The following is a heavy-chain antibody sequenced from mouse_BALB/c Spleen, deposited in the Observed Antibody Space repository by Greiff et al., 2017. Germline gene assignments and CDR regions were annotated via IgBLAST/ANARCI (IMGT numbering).Heavy chain of an antibody. CDR3: TSTTTVVATDAMDY. Sequence: EVQLKESGTVLARPGASVKMSCKASGYTFTSYWMHWVKQRPGQGLEWIGAIYPGNSDTSYNQKFKGKAKLTAVTSTSTAYMELSSLTNEDSAVYYCTSTTTVVATDAMDYWGQGTSVTVSS. J-gene: IGHJ4*01. D-gene: IGHD1-1*01. CDR1: GYTFTSYW. CDR2: IYPGNSDT. V-gene: IGHV1-5*01.